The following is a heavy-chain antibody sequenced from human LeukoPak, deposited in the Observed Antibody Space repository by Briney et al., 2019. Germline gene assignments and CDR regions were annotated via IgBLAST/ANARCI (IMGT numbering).Heavy chain of an antibody. CDR3: AKAQKSYYDSSGYSPAGAFDI. J-gene: IGHJ3*02. CDR2: ISWNSGSI. Sequence: GGSLRLSCAASGFTFDDYDMHWVRQAPGKGLEWVSGISWNSGSIGYADSVKGRFTISRDNAKNSLYLQMNSLRAEDMALYYCAKAQKSYYDSSGYSPAGAFDIWGQGTMVTVSS. V-gene: IGHV3-9*03. D-gene: IGHD3-22*01. CDR1: GFTFDDYD.